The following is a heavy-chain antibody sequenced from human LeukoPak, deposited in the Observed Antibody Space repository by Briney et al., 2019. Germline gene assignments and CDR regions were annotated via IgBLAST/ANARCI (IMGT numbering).Heavy chain of an antibody. Sequence: SETLSLTCTVSGGSISSYYWGWIRQPPGKGLEWIGSIYYSGSPYYNPSLKSRVTISVDTSKKQFSLKLSSETAADTAVYYCARYVGFITMVRGVINNNWFDPWGQGTLVTVSS. CDR2: IYYSGSP. CDR1: GGSISSYY. CDR3: ARYVGFITMVRGVINNNWFDP. V-gene: IGHV4-39*01. D-gene: IGHD3-10*01. J-gene: IGHJ5*02.